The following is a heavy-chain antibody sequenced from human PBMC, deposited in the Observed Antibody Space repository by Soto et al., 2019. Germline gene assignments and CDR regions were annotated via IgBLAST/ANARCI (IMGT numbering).Heavy chain of an antibody. CDR2: IDWDDDK. D-gene: IGHD6-19*01. J-gene: IGHJ4*02. Sequence: SGPTLVNPTQTLTLTCTFSGFSLSTSGMCVGWIRQPPGKALEWLARIDWDDDKYYSTSPKTRLTISKDTSKNQVVLTMTNMDPVDTATYYCARIPPYSSGWYGFDYWGQGTLVTVSS. V-gene: IGHV2-70*11. CDR3: ARIPPYSSGWYGFDY. CDR1: GFSLSTSGMC.